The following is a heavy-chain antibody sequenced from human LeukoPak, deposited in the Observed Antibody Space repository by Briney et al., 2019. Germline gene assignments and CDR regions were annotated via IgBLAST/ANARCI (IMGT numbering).Heavy chain of an antibody. CDR3: AKSRREGGDPHYSSDF. D-gene: IGHD2-21*02. CDR2: ISGSGGST. V-gene: IGHV3-23*01. CDR1: GFTFSSYA. Sequence: GGSLRLSCAASGFTFSSYAMSWVRQAPGKGLEWVSAISGSGGSTYYADSVKGRFTISRDNSKNTLYLQMNSLRVEDTAVYYCAKSRREGGDPHYSSDFWGQGTLVTVSS. J-gene: IGHJ4*02.